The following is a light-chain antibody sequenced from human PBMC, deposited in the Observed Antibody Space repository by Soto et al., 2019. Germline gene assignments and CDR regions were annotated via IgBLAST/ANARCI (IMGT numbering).Light chain of an antibody. CDR1: TSDVGDYNY. Sequence: QSALTQPASVSGSPGQSITIFCTGTTSDVGDYNYVSWYQQHPGKAPKLMVYEVNYRPSGVSFRFSGSKSGNTASLTISGLQAEDEADYYCTSFTSSGTWVFGGGTKLTVL. J-gene: IGLJ3*02. CDR3: TSFTSSGTWV. V-gene: IGLV2-14*01. CDR2: EVN.